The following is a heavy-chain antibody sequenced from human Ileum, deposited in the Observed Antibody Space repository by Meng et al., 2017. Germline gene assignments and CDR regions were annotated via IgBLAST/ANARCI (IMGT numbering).Heavy chain of an antibody. CDR3: ARSERSVYWYFDL. CDR1: GGSFSAYY. CDR2: INHSATT. D-gene: IGHD1-26*01. V-gene: IGHV4-34*01. J-gene: IGHJ2*01. Sequence: QVPLQPGPAGLVRPSEPLSLTCGVYGGSFSAYYWTWIRQPPGKGLEWIGEINHSATTYYSPSLMGRVSVSVDTSKNQFSLKLTSVTAADTAVYYCARSERSVYWYFDLWGRGTLVTVSS.